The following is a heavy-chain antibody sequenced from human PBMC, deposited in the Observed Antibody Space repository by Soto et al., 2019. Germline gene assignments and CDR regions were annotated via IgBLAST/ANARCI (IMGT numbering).Heavy chain of an antibody. J-gene: IGHJ4*02. CDR1: GGSISSGGYS. CDR2: IYHSGST. CDR3: AAGGGLPRYY. D-gene: IGHD5-12*01. Sequence: QLQLQESGSGLVKPSQTLSLTCAVSGGSISSGGYSWSWIRQPPGKGLEWIGYIYHSGSTYYNPSLKRRVTTSGDRSKNQFSLKLSSVTAADTAVYYCAAGGGLPRYYWGQGTLVTVSS. V-gene: IGHV4-30-2*01.